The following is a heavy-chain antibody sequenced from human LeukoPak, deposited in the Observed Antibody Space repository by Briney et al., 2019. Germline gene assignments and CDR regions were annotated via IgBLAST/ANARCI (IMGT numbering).Heavy chain of an antibody. Sequence: SETLSLTCTVSGGSISSGSYYWSWIRQPAGKGLEWIGRIYTSGSTNYNPSLKSRVTISVDTSKNQFSLKLSSVTAADTAVYYCARRAVGGSYWVWGQGTLVTVSS. CDR2: IYTSGST. J-gene: IGHJ4*02. D-gene: IGHD1-26*01. CDR3: ARRAVGGSYWV. V-gene: IGHV4-61*02. CDR1: GGSISSGSYY.